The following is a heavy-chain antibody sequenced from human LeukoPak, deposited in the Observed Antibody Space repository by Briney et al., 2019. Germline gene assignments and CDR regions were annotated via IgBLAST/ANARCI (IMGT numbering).Heavy chain of an antibody. J-gene: IGHJ6*02. CDR3: AKEVYCGRDCYNPGYGVDV. V-gene: IGHV3-21*04. CDR2: ISSSSSNK. CDR1: GFTFSNHR. D-gene: IGHD2-21*02. Sequence: PGGSLRLSCAASGFTFSNHRMNWVRQAPGKGLEWVSSISSSSSNKEYADSVKGRFTISRDNSKNTLSLQMNSLRDEDTATYYCAKEVYCGRDCYNPGYGVDVWGQGTTVTVSS.